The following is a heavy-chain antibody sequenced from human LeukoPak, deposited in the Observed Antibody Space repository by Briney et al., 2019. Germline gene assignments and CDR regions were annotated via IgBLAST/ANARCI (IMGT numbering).Heavy chain of an antibody. CDR1: GFTFDDYA. Sequence: GGSLRLSCAASGFTFDDYAMHWVRQAPGKGLEWVSGISWNSGSIGYADSVKGRFTISRDNAKNSLYLQMNSLRAEDTALYYCAKASVIVVVNFFGAFDIWGQGTMVTVSS. D-gene: IGHD3-22*01. CDR3: AKASVIVVVNFFGAFDI. V-gene: IGHV3-9*01. J-gene: IGHJ3*02. CDR2: ISWNSGSI.